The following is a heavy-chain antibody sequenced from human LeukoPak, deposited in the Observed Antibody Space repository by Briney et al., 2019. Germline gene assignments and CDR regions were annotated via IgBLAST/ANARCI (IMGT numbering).Heavy chain of an antibody. J-gene: IGHJ3*01. CDR2: FSSSDGST. Sequence: SGGSLRLSCAASGFTFSTYAMTWVRQPPGKGVEWVSTFSSSDGSTYYADSVKARFTISRDNSKNTLYLQMNSLRAEDTAVYYCARDWPSEWQQLPDYDAVVWCQGTMVTVSS. V-gene: IGHV3-23*01. CDR1: GFTFSTYA. CDR3: ARDWPSEWQQLPDYDAVV. D-gene: IGHD4/OR15-4a*01.